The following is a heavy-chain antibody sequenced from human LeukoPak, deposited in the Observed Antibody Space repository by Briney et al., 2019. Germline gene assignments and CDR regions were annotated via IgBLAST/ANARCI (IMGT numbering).Heavy chain of an antibody. J-gene: IGHJ4*02. CDR3: ARDRYSINLYMTCDY. CDR2: IGSAGSTK. V-gene: IGHV3-48*01. Sequence: PGGSLRLSCAVSGFTFSSYNMNWVRQAPGKGLEWVSYIGSAGSTKFCADSVKGRFTVSRDNAKNSLFLQMNSLRAEDTAVYYCARDRYSINLYMTCDYWGQGTLVTVSS. D-gene: IGHD6-13*01. CDR1: GFTFSSYN.